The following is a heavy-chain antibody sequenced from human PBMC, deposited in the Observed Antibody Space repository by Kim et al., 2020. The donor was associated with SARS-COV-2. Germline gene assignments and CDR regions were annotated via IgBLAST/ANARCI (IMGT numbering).Heavy chain of an antibody. CDR3: ARIEIIGGFNFDV. V-gene: IGHV4-38-2*02. Sequence: SETLSLTCTVSGSSIGIGYYWAWIRQPPGRVLEWIGSISHTGNTYSNPSLRGRISISVDTSKRHFSLNVTSVTAADTAVYSCARIEIIGGFNFDVWGLGT. D-gene: IGHD3-16*02. CDR2: ISHTGNT. J-gene: IGHJ3*01. CDR1: GSSIGIGYY.